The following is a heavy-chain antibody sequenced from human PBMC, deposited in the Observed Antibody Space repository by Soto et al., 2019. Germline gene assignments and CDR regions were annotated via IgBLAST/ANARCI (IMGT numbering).Heavy chain of an antibody. D-gene: IGHD6-13*01. J-gene: IGHJ6*02. CDR3: AKTKGIGYFYFYGMDV. CDR1: GFTFSSHA. CDR2: ISTSGGST. V-gene: IGHV3-23*01. Sequence: GESLRLACSASGFTFSSHAMTGVRQAPGKGLEWVSSISTSGGSTYLADSVKGRFTISRDNSKNTLYLQMISLRAEDTAIYYCAKTKGIGYFYFYGMDVWGQGTTVTVSS.